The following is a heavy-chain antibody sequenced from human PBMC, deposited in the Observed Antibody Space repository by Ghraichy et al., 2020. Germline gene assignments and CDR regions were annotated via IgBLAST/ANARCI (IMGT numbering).Heavy chain of an antibody. CDR3: ARVFGFGSYYFDY. V-gene: IGHV3-7*01. J-gene: IGHJ4*02. CDR1: GFTFSSYW. D-gene: IGHD3-10*01. Sequence: GGSLRLSCAASGFTFSSYWMSWVRQAPGKGLEWVANIKQDGSEKYYVDSVKGRFTISRDNAKNSLYLQMNSLRAEDTAVYYCARVFGFGSYYFDYWGQGTLVTVSS. CDR2: IKQDGSEK.